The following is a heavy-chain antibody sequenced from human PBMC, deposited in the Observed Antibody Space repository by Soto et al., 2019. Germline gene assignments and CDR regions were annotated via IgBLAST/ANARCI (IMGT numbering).Heavy chain of an antibody. CDR1: GVFFSGYY. Sequence: DTFSLTCAVYGVFFSGYYWTWILQPPGTGLEWIGEINHSGSTNYNPSLKSRVTISVDTSKNQFSLKLTSVTAADTAVYYCARDKITGLFDYWGQGTLVT. D-gene: IGHD2-8*02. CDR3: ARDKITGLFDY. CDR2: INHSGST. V-gene: IGHV4-34*01. J-gene: IGHJ4*02.